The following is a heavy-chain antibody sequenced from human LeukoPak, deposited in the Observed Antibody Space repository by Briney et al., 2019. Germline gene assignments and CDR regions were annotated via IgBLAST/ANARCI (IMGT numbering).Heavy chain of an antibody. CDR1: GFTFSSYA. Sequence: TGGSLRLSCAAPGFTFSSYAMSWVRQAPGKGLEWVSAISGSGGSTYYAGSVKGRFTISRDNSKNTLYLQMNSLRAEDTAVYYCAKVDSGYDWDAFDIWGQGTMVTVSS. CDR3: AKVDSGYDWDAFDI. CDR2: ISGSGGST. J-gene: IGHJ3*02. V-gene: IGHV3-23*01. D-gene: IGHD5-12*01.